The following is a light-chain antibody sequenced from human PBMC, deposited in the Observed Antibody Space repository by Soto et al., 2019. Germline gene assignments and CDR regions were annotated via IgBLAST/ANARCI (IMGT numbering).Light chain of an antibody. J-gene: IGKJ5*01. Sequence: ENLLTQSPGTLSLSPGERATLSCRASQSVSSRLAWYQQKPGQAPRLLISGASSRATGIPDRFSGSGFGTDFTLTISRLEPEDFALYYCQHYAGGSRITFGQGTRLEIK. CDR2: GAS. CDR3: QHYAGGSRIT. V-gene: IGKV3-20*01. CDR1: QSVSSR.